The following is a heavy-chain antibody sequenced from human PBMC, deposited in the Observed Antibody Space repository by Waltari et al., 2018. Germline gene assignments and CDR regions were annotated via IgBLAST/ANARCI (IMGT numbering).Heavy chain of an antibody. D-gene: IGHD6-6*01. V-gene: IGHV4-38-2*01. J-gene: IGHJ5*02. CDR1: GYPITSGYY. Sequence: QGKLQESAPGRVKPSETRSLPCPVSGYPITSGYYWGWTRQPPGKGLEWIGSIYHSGSTYYNPSLKSRVTISVDTSKNQFSLKLSSVTAADTAVYYCARTIAALSWFDPWGQGTLVTVSS. CDR2: IYHSGST. CDR3: ARTIAALSWFDP.